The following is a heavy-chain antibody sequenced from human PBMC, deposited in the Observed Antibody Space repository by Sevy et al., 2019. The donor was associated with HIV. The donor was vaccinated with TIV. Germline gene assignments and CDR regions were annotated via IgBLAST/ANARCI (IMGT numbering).Heavy chain of an antibody. CDR1: GFTFSSYS. J-gene: IGHJ4*02. V-gene: IGHV3-48*01. CDR2: ISSSSSTI. D-gene: IGHD1-26*01. Sequence: GGSLRLSCVASGFTFSSYSMNWVRQAPGKGLEWVSYISSSSSTIYYADSVKGRFTISRDNAKNSLYLQMNSLRAEDTAVYYCAREGGTYPSDYWGQGTLVTVSS. CDR3: AREGGTYPSDY.